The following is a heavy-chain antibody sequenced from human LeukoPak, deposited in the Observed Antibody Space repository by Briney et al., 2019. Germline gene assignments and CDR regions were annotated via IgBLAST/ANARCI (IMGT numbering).Heavy chain of an antibody. CDR2: IIPIFGTA. CDR3: ARGGYYGSGSYYNLYYMDV. CDR1: GGTFSSYA. Sequence: GASVKVSCKASGGTFSSYAISWVRQAPGQGPEWMGRIIPIFGTANYAQKFQGRVTITTDESTSTAYMELSSLRSEDTAVYYCARGGYYGSGSYYNLYYMDVWGKGTTVTVSS. J-gene: IGHJ6*03. D-gene: IGHD3-10*01. V-gene: IGHV1-69*05.